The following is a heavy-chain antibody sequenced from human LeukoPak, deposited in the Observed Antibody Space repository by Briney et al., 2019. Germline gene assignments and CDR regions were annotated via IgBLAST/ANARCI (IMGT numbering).Heavy chain of an antibody. V-gene: IGHV4-61*01. J-gene: IGHJ4*02. CDR1: GGSFSSSSYY. CDR3: ARDSGRYSSGWYDLDY. Sequence: SETLSLTCTVSGGSFSSSSYYWSWIRQPPGKGLEWIGYIYYSGSTNYNPSLKSRVTISVDTSKNQFSLKLSSVTAADTAVYYCARDSGRYSSGWYDLDYWGQGTLVTVSS. CDR2: IYYSGST. D-gene: IGHD6-19*01.